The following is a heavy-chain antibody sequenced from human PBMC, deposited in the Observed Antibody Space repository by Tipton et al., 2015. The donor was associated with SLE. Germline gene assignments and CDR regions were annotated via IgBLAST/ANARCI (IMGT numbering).Heavy chain of an antibody. J-gene: IGHJ6*03. D-gene: IGHD6-19*01. CDR2: IKSKTDGGTT. Sequence: SLRLSCAASGFTFSNAWMSWVRQAPGKGLEWVGRIKSKTDGGTTDYAAPVKGRFTISRDDSKNTLYLQMNSLKTEDTAVYYCTRASSGGYYYYYYMDVWGKGTTVTVSS. V-gene: IGHV3-15*01. CDR3: TRASSGGYYYYYYMDV. CDR1: GFTFSNAW.